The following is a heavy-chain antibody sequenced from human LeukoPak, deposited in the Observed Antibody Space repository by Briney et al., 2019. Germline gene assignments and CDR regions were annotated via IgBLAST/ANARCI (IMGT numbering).Heavy chain of an antibody. J-gene: IGHJ4*02. CDR2: INSVSSTI. Sequence: PGGSLRLSCAASGFTFSSYSMNWVRQAPGKGLEWVSYINSVSSTIYYADSVKGRFTIPRDNAKNSLYLQMNSLRAEDTAVYYCARDFGARGWFDYWGQGTLVTVSS. D-gene: IGHD6-19*01. V-gene: IGHV3-48*01. CDR1: GFTFSSYS. CDR3: ARDFGARGWFDY.